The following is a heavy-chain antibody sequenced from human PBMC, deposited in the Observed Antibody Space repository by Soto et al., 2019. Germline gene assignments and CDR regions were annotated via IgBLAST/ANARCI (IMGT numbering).Heavy chain of an antibody. V-gene: IGHV5-51*01. J-gene: IGHJ3*02. Sequence: GESLKISCKGSGYSFTSYWIGWVRQMPGKGLEWLGIIYPGDSDTRYSPSFQGQVTIAADKSISTAYLQWTSLKASDTAVYYCARHFSPGRGDAFDIWDQGTMVTVSS. CDR1: GYSFTSYW. CDR3: ARHFSPGRGDAFDI. D-gene: IGHD1-1*01. CDR2: IYPGDSDT.